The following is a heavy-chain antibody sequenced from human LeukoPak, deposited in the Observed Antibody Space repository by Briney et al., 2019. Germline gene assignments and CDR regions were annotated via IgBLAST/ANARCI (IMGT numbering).Heavy chain of an antibody. V-gene: IGHV3-23*01. CDR2: ISPSGNSI. D-gene: IGHD6-13*01. Sequence: GGSLRLSCAASGFTFSSYAINWVRQAPGKGLDWVSAISPSGNSIYYADPVRGRFTVSRDNSKNTVYLQMNSLRAEDTALYYCARGGLTAGFDYWGQGTPVTVSS. J-gene: IGHJ4*02. CDR3: ARGGLTAGFDY. CDR1: GFTFSSYA.